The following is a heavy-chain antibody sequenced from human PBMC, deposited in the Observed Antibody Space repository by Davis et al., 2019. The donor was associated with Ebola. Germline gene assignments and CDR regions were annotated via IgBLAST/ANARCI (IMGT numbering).Heavy chain of an antibody. Sequence: GGSLRLSCAASGFTFDDYAMHWVRQAPGKGLEWVSAISGSGSSTYYADSVKGRFTISRDNSKNTLYLQMNSLRAEDTAVYYCATYGMDVWGQGTTVTVSS. CDR2: ISGSGSST. J-gene: IGHJ6*02. CDR3: ATYGMDV. CDR1: GFTFDDYA. V-gene: IGHV3-23*01.